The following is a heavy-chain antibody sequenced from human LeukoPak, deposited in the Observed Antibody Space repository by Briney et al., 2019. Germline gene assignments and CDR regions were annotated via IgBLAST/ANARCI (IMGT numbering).Heavy chain of an antibody. Sequence: PGGSLRLSCAASGFTFSNYWMTWVRQAPGKGLEWVANIKPDESEKYYVGSVEGRFTISRDNAKNSLYLQMNSLRAEDTAVYYCAKWGPYDILTGRINWGQGTLVTVSS. D-gene: IGHD3-9*01. CDR1: GFTFSNYW. CDR2: IKPDESEK. J-gene: IGHJ4*02. CDR3: AKWGPYDILTGRIN. V-gene: IGHV3-7*03.